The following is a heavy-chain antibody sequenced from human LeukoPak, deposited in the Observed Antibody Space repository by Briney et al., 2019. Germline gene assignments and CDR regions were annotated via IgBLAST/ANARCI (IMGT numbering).Heavy chain of an antibody. J-gene: IGHJ6*02. V-gene: IGHV3-7*01. CDR2: IKQDGSEK. Sequence: PGGSLRLSCAASGFTFSSEWMSWVRQAPGKGLEWVANIKQDGSEKYYVDSVKGRFTISRDNAKNSLYLQMNSLRAEDTAVYYCARDGGSSWYYYYYGMGVWGQGTTVTVSS. CDR1: GFTFSSEW. D-gene: IGHD6-13*01. CDR3: ARDGGSSWYYYYYGMGV.